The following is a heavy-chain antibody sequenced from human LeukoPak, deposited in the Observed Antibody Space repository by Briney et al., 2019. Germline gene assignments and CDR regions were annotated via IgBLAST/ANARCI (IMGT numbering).Heavy chain of an antibody. J-gene: IGHJ4*02. CDR1: GFTFRSYA. Sequence: GGSLRLSCAASGFTFRSYAMNWVRQAPGKGLEWVSYISSSSSTIYYADSVKGRFTISRDNAKNSLYLQMNSLRAEDTAVYYCARSLYYYDSSGYLYYFDYWGQGTLVTVSS. V-gene: IGHV3-48*04. CDR3: ARSLYYYDSSGYLYYFDY. D-gene: IGHD3-22*01. CDR2: ISSSSSTI.